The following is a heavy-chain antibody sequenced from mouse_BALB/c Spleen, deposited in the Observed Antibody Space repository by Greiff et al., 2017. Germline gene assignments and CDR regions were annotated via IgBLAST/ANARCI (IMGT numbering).Heavy chain of an antibody. CDR1: GYSITSDYA. D-gene: IGHD2-3*01. J-gene: IGHJ3*01. CDR2: ISYSGST. CDR3: ARDGYSAWFAY. Sequence: EVKLMESGPGLVKPSQSLSLTCTVSGYSITSDYAWNWIRQFPGNKLEWMGYISYSGSTSYNPSLKSRISITRDTSKNQVFLQLNSVTTEDTATYYCARDGYSAWFAYWGQGTLVTVSA. V-gene: IGHV3-2*02.